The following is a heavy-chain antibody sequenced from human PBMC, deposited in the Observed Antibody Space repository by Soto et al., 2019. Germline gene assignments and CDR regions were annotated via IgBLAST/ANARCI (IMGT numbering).Heavy chain of an antibody. D-gene: IGHD3-10*01. Sequence: QLELVQSGAEVMEPGSSVKLSCKASGGSLRNSGINWVRQAPGQGLEWVGGIIPIIGTPKYLQRLQTRVTITADESTNTAFLELGSLRFDDTAIYYCARERDGSGSLSYYFDQWGQGTLVTVSS. CDR1: GGSLRNSG. V-gene: IGHV1-69*01. CDR3: ARERDGSGSLSYYFDQ. CDR2: IIPIIGTP. J-gene: IGHJ4*02.